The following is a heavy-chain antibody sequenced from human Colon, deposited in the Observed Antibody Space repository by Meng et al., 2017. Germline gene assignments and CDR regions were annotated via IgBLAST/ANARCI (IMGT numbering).Heavy chain of an antibody. CDR1: GGSISRSDW. D-gene: IGHD3-22*01. V-gene: IGHV4-4*02. CDR2: TSHSGST. CDR3: ASSDYYRSDY. Sequence: QVRLKESGPGLVKPSGTLSLTCAVSGGSISRSDWWSWVRQPPGKGLEWIGETSHSGSTNYSPSLKSRVTISLDKSKNQLSLKLNSVTAADTAVYYCASSDYYRSDYWGQGTLVTVSS. J-gene: IGHJ4*02.